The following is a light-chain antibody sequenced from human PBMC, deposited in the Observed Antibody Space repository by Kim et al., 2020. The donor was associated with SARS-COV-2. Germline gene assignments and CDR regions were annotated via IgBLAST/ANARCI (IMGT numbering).Light chain of an antibody. V-gene: IGLV3-1*01. Sequence: SYELTQQPSVSVSPGQTASITCSGDELGDKYTCWYQQKPGQSPVLVIYQDDKRPSGIPERFSGSNSGNAATLTISGTQAMDEADYYCQAWDSSTVVFGTGTKVTVL. CDR3: QAWDSSTVV. CDR2: QDD. J-gene: IGLJ1*01. CDR1: ELGDKY.